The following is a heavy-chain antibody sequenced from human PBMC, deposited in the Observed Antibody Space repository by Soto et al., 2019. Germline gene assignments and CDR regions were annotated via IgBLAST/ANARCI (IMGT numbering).Heavy chain of an antibody. CDR2: IKTDGSRI. V-gene: IGHV3-74*01. D-gene: IGHD1-26*01. CDR1: GFTFSSYW. CDR3: AIVGQRAWYFDL. Sequence: EMQLVESGGGLVQPGGSLRLSCAASGFTFSSYWMHWVRQVPGKGLMWVSRIKTDGSRINYADSVQGRFTISRDNAKNTLYLEMNSLRAEYTAIYYCAIVGQRAWYFDLWGRGTLVTVSS. J-gene: IGHJ2*01.